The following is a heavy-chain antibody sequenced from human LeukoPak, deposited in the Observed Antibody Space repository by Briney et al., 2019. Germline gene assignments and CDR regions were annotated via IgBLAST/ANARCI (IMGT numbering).Heavy chain of an antibody. J-gene: IGHJ3*02. V-gene: IGHV1-69*13. CDR3: VKLQYDFWSAFEI. CDR2: IIPIFGTA. Sequence: SVKVSCKASGGTFSSYAISWVRQAPGQGLEWMGGIIPIFGTANYAQKFQGRVTITADESTSTAYMELSSLRSDDTAVYYCVKLQYDFWSAFEIWGQGTMVTVSS. D-gene: IGHD3-3*01. CDR1: GGTFSSYA.